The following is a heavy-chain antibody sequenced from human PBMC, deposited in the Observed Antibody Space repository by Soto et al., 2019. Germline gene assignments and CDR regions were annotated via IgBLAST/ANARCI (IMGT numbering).Heavy chain of an antibody. V-gene: IGHV3-23*01. CDR3: AKDRRAGGNSAFYFDF. CDR2: ISATGGGT. D-gene: IGHD3-16*01. CDR1: GSQIISYR. Sequence: SSTSSGSQIISYRMILVSQNPVKGLEWVSLISATGGGTYYADSVKGRFTISRDNSHNTLYLQVHSLTAEDTAVYYCAKDRRAGGNSAFYFDFWGQGSQVTVSS. J-gene: IGHJ4*02.